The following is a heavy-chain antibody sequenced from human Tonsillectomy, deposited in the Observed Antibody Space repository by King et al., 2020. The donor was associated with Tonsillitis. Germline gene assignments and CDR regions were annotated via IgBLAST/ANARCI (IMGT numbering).Heavy chain of an antibody. D-gene: IGHD3-10*01. CDR2: IWYDGSNK. CDR1: GFTFSSYG. CDR3: ARGGPLWFGELADSDYFDY. Sequence: VQLVESGGGVVQPGRSLRLSCAASGFTFSSYGMHWVRQAPGKGLEWVAVIWYDGSNKYYADSVKGRFTISRDNSKNTLYLQMNSLRAEDTDVYYCARGGPLWFGELADSDYFDYWGQGTLVTVSS. V-gene: IGHV3-33*01. J-gene: IGHJ4*02.